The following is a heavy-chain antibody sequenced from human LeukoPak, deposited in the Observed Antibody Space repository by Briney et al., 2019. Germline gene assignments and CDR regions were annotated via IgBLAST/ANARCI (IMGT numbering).Heavy chain of an antibody. Sequence: GGSLRLSCVTSGFTFSAYNMNWVRQAPGKGLEWVSCISSSSNCIYYADSVKGRFTISRDNAKNSLYLQMNSLRAEDTAVYYCARDEGVSFDYWGQGTLVTVSS. CDR2: ISSSSNCI. V-gene: IGHV3-21*01. CDR1: GFTFSAYN. J-gene: IGHJ4*02. CDR3: ARDEGVSFDY.